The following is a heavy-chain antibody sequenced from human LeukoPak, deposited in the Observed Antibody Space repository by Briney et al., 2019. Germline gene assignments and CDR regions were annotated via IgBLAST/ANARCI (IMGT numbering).Heavy chain of an antibody. CDR3: ARGGKIAGYYYFYMDV. J-gene: IGHJ6*03. V-gene: IGHV3-7*01. Sequence: GGSLRLSCVGSGFTFSTYWMSWVRQAPGKGLEWVAHIKQDGSEKYYVDSVKGRFTTSRDNAKNSLFLQVNSLRAEDTAVYYCARGGKIAGYYYFYMDVWGKGTTVIVSS. CDR2: IKQDGSEK. D-gene: IGHD2/OR15-2a*01. CDR1: GFTFSTYW.